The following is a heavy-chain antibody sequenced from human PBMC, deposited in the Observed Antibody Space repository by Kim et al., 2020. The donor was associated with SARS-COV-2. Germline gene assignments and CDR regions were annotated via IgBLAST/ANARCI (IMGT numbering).Heavy chain of an antibody. V-gene: IGHV3-48*04. Sequence: GGSLRLSCAASGFTFSSYSMNWVRQAPGKGLEWVSYISSSSSTIYYADSVKGRFTISRDNAKNSLYLQMNSLRAEDTAEYYFAGGAIDLKNPVYHFDYWGQGTLVTVSS. J-gene: IGHJ4*02. CDR2: ISSSSSTI. CDR1: GFTFSSYS. D-gene: IGHD1-26*01. CDR3: AGGAIDLKNPVYHFDY.